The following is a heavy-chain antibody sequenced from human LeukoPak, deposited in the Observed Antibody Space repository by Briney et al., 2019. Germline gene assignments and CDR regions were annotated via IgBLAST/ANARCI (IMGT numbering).Heavy chain of an antibody. CDR3: ASFHEVVAATNESTTKDY. D-gene: IGHD2-15*01. CDR2: IYYSGST. V-gene: IGHV4-30-4*08. CDR1: GGSISSGGYY. Sequence: SETLSLTCTVSGGSISSGGYYWSWIRQPAGKGLEWIGYIYYSGSTYYNRSLKSRVHISVDTSKNQFSLKLSSVPAADTAVYYCASFHEVVAATNESTTKDYWGQGTLVTVSS. J-gene: IGHJ4*02.